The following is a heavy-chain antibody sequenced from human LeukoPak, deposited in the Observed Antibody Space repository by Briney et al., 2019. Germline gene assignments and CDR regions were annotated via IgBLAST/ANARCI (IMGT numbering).Heavy chain of an antibody. Sequence: GGSLRLSCAASGFTVRSNYMSWVRQAPGKGLEWVSVISSGGSTYCADSVKGRFTISRHSSKNTLYLQMKSLRAEDTALYYCSRDRMGTKSFDYWGQGTLVTVSS. CDR3: SRDRMGTKSFDY. V-gene: IGHV3-53*04. CDR2: ISSGGST. J-gene: IGHJ4*02. CDR1: GFTVRSNY. D-gene: IGHD5-24*01.